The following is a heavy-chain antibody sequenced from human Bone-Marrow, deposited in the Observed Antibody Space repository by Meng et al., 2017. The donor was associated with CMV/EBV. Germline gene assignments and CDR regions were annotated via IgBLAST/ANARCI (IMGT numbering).Heavy chain of an antibody. CDR1: GFTFSSYS. Sequence: GGSLRLSCAASGFTFSSYSMNWVRQAPGKGLEWVSYISSSSSTIYYADSVKGRFTISRDNAKNSLYLQMNSLRAEDTAVYYCARDGRAYYYYYGMDVWGQGPTVTFYS. CDR3: ARDGRAYYYYYGMDV. CDR2: ISSSSSTI. J-gene: IGHJ6*02. V-gene: IGHV3-48*04. D-gene: IGHD1-26*01.